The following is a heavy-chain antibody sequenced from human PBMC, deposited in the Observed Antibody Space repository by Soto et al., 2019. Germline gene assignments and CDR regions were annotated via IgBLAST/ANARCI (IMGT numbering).Heavy chain of an antibody. CDR2: ISGSGASI. J-gene: IGHJ4*02. V-gene: IGHV3-23*01. CDR3: AKVPSKGPGNRYYFDF. CDR1: GFTFSSYG. Sequence: GGSLRLSCAASGFTFSSYGMSWVRQAPGKGLEWVSVISGSGASIYYADSVQGRLTISRDNSKNTLYLQMNSLRAEDTAVYSCAKVPSKGPGNRYYFDFWGQGTLVTVSS.